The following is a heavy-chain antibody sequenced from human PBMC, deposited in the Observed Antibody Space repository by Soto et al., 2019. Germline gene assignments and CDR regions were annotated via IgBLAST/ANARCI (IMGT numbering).Heavy chain of an antibody. CDR1: GGTFSSYT. V-gene: IGHV1-69*04. Sequence: SVKVSCKASGGTFSSYTISWVRQAPGQGLDWFVRIIPIFVIAIYAQKFQGRVTITADKSTSTAYMELSSLRSEDTAFFYCARDSAIVWFGSTDAFDIWGQGTMVTVSS. D-gene: IGHD3-10*01. CDR3: ARDSAIVWFGSTDAFDI. J-gene: IGHJ3*02. CDR2: IIPIFVIA.